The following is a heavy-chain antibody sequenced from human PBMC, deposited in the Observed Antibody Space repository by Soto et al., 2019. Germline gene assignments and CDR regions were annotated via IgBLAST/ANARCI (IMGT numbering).Heavy chain of an antibody. J-gene: IGHJ4*02. CDR3: VHTSGGYCSDTSCLGSFAY. CDR2: IHWNDDK. D-gene: IGHD2-2*01. CDR1: GFTLSSSGVG. V-gene: IGHV2-5*01. Sequence: QITLKESGPTLVKPTETLTLTCTFSGFTLSSSGVGVGWIRQPPGKALEWLALIHWNDDKRHNPSLNSRLVITKDTSKNQVVLTMTNMDPVDTATYYCVHTSGGYCSDTSCLGSFAYWGQGTLVSVSS.